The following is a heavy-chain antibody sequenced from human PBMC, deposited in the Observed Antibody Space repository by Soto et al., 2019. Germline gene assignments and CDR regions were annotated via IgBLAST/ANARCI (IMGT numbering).Heavy chain of an antibody. CDR3: ATAWGYIAAAGTSRFDP. D-gene: IGHD6-13*01. J-gene: IGHJ5*02. V-gene: IGHV1-24*01. Sequence: ASVKVSCKVSGYTLTELSMHWVREAPGKGLEWMGGFDPEDGETIYAQKFQGRVTMTEDTSTDTAYMELSSLRSEDTAVYYCATAWGYIAAAGTSRFDPWGQGTLVTVSS. CDR1: GYTLTELS. CDR2: FDPEDGET.